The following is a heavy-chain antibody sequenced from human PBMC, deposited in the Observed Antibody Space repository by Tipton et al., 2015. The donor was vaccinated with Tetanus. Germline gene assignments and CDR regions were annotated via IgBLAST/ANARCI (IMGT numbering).Heavy chain of an antibody. V-gene: IGHV3-13*01. Sequence: SLRLSCTASGFTFRVHDMHWVRRVTGKDLEWVSSIGSAGDTYYSGSVKGRFTISREVGKNSLYLQMSDLRAGDTAVYYCARVRAGPDQGYYYDSWGQGTPVTVSS. CDR1: GFTFRVHD. J-gene: IGHJ4*02. CDR3: ARVRAGPDQGYYYDS. CDR2: IGSAGDT. D-gene: IGHD2-2*01.